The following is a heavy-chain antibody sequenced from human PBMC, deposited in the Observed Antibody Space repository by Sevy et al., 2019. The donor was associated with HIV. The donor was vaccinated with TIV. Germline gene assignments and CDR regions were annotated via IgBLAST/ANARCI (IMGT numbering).Heavy chain of an antibody. D-gene: IGHD6-6*01. CDR2: INHSGST. Sequence: SETLSLTCAVYGGSFSGYYWSWIRQPPGKGLEWIGEINHSGSTNYNPSLKSRVTISVDTSKNQFSLKLSSVTAADTAVYYCARWRQLNTYTYYYYYYGMDVWGQGTTVTVSS. CDR3: ARWRQLNTYTYYYYYYGMDV. CDR1: GGSFSGYY. J-gene: IGHJ6*02. V-gene: IGHV4-34*01.